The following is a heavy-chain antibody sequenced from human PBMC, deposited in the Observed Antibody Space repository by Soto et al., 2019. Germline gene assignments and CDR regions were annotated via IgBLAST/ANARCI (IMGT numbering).Heavy chain of an antibody. CDR2: ISWDGGST. D-gene: IGHD6-6*01. J-gene: IGHJ6*02. V-gene: IGHV3-43*01. Sequence: GGSLRLSCAASGFTFDDYTMHWVRQAPGKGLEWVSLISWDGGSTYYADSVKGRFTISRDNSKNSLYLQMNSLRTEDTALYYCAKDINRRKDSSSSPVHGYYYGMDVWGQGTTVTVSS. CDR1: GFTFDDYT. CDR3: AKDINRRKDSSSSPVHGYYYGMDV.